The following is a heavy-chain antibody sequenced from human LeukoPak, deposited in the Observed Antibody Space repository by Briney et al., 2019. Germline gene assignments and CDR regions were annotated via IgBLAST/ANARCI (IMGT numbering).Heavy chain of an antibody. CDR2: ISDSGGNT. CDR3: AKGGSRGATPYYFDY. D-gene: IGHD1-26*01. V-gene: IGHV3-23*01. Sequence: PGGSLRLSCAASGFTFSSYAMSGVRQAPGKGREWVSAISDSGGNTYYADSVKGRFTISRDNSKNTLYLQMNSLRAEDTAVYFCAKGGSRGATPYYFDYWGQGTLVTVSS. CDR1: GFTFSSYA. J-gene: IGHJ4*02.